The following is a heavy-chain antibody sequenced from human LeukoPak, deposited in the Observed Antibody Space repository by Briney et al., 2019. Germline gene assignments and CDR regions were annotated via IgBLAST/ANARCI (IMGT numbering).Heavy chain of an antibody. CDR2: ISYDGSNE. D-gene: IGHD4/OR15-4a*01. J-gene: IGHJ3*01. Sequence: GGSLRLSCTASGFDFSHYGIHWVRQIPGKGLAWVTVISYDGSNENYADSVKGRFTVSRDNSRNTVYLQMHGLRAEDTAVYYCAKDRGYGASCTPNAYVWGQGAAVIVST. V-gene: IGHV3-30*18. CDR1: GFDFSHYG. CDR3: AKDRGYGASCTPNAYV.